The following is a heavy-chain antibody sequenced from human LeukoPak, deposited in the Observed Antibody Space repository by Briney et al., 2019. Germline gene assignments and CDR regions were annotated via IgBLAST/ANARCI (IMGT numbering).Heavy chain of an antibody. CDR2: ISWNSGSI. J-gene: IGHJ4*02. CDR1: GFTFDDYA. D-gene: IGHD3-22*01. CDR3: AKGDSSGYYLDY. V-gene: IGHV3-9*03. Sequence: GGSLRLSCAASGFTFDDYAMHWVRQAPGKGLEWVSGISWNSGSIGYADSVKGRFTISRDNSKNSLYLQMNSLRAEDMALYYCAKGDSSGYYLDYWGQGTLVTVSS.